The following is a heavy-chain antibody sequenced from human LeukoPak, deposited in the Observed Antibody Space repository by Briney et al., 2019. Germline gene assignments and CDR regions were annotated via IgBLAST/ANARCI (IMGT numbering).Heavy chain of an antibody. CDR1: GGSISRSNW. J-gene: IGHJ4*02. D-gene: IGHD4-17*01. CDR2: IYHSGST. CDR3: ARALTTVTQYYFDY. V-gene: IGHV4-4*02. Sequence: PSETLSLTCAVSGGSISRSNWWIWVRQPPGKGLEWIGEIYHSGSTNYNPSLKSRVNISVDKSKNQFSLKLSSVTAADTAVYYCARALTTVTQYYFDYWGQGALVTVSS.